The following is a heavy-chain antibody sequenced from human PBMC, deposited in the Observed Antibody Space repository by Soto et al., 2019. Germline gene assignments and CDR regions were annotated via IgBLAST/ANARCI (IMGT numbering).Heavy chain of an antibody. CDR2: ISGSGGST. D-gene: IGHD3-3*01. V-gene: IGHV3-23*01. CDR3: ANSVRSSYYYYYGMDV. CDR1: GFTFSSYA. J-gene: IGHJ6*02. Sequence: GSLRLSCAASGFTFSSYAMSWVRQAPGKGLEWVSAISGSGGSTYYADSVKGRFTISRDNSKNTLYLQMNSLRAEDTAVYYCANSVRSSYYYYYGMDVWGQGTTVTVSS.